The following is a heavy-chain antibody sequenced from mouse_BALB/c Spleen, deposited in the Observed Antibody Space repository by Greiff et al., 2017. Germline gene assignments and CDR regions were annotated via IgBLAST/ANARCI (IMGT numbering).Heavy chain of an antibody. CDR2: IWAGGST. Sequence: QVQLKESGPGLVAPSQSLSITCTVSGFSLTSYGVHWVRQPPGKGLEWLGVIWAGGSTNYNSALMSRLSISKDNSKSQVFLKMNSLQTDDTAMYYCARGGPYYYGSSPWFAYWGQGTLVTVSA. CDR1: GFSLTSYG. D-gene: IGHD1-1*01. V-gene: IGHV2-9*02. CDR3: ARGGPYYYGSSPWFAY. J-gene: IGHJ3*01.